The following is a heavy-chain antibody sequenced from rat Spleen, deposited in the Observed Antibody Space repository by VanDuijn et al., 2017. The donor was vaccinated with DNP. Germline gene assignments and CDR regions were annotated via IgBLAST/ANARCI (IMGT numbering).Heavy chain of an antibody. V-gene: IGHV2S12*01. CDR3: AREREPNNNPFYFDC. CDR1: GFSLTTNG. D-gene: IGHD1-10*01. Sequence: QVQLKESGPGLVQPSQTLSLTCTVSGFSLTTNGVSWVRQPPGKGLEWIAAISNGGNTYYNSAPKSRLSTSRDTSKSQVFLRMNSIQTEDAAIYFCAREREPNNNPFYFDCWGQGVMVTVSS. J-gene: IGHJ2*01. CDR2: ISNGGNT.